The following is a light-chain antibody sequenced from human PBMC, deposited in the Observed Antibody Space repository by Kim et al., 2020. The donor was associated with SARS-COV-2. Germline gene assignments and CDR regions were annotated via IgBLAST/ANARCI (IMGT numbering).Light chain of an antibody. V-gene: IGLV3-19*01. CDR1: SLRYYY. CDR2: GKN. Sequence: SSELTQDPAVSVALGQTVRITCHGDSLRYYYASWYQQKPGQAPVLVIYGKNNRPSGIPDRFSGSSSGNTASLTITGAQAEDEADYYCNSRDSSGTHYVFG. J-gene: IGLJ1*01. CDR3: NSRDSSGTHYV.